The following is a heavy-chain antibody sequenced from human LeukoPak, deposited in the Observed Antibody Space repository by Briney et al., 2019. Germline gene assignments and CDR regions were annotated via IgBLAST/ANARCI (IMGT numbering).Heavy chain of an antibody. CDR2: IIPILGIA. V-gene: IGHV1-69*04. CDR1: GGTFSSYA. D-gene: IGHD1-14*01. J-gene: IGHJ6*03. Sequence: SVKVSCKASGGTFSSYAISWVRQAPGQGLEWMGRIIPILGIANYAQKFQGRVTITTDESTSTAYMELSSLRSEDTAVYYCARYPLGIYYMDVWGKGTTVTVSS. CDR3: ARYPLGIYYMDV.